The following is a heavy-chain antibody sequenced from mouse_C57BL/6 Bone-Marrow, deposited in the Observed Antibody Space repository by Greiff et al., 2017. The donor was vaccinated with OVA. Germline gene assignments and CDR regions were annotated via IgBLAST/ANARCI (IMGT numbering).Heavy chain of an antibody. D-gene: IGHD1-1*01. J-gene: IGHJ3*01. CDR1: GFSLTSYA. CDR2: IWTGGGT. Sequence: VQRVESGPGLVAPSQSLSITCTVSGFSLTSYAISWVRQPPGKGLEWLGVIWTGGGTNYNSALKSRLSISKDNSKSQVFLKMNSLQTDDTARYYCARNLYGSSAPWFAYWGQGTLVTVSA. CDR3: ARNLYGSSAPWFAY. V-gene: IGHV2-9-1*01.